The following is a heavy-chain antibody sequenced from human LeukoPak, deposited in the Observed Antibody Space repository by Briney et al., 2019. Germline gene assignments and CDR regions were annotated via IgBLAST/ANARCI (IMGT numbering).Heavy chain of an antibody. V-gene: IGHV4-39*07. D-gene: IGHD3-10*01. CDR1: GGSISSSSYY. CDR2: IYYSGST. CDR3: ARARPGVTMVRGVIIKGHYYYYMDV. Sequence: SETLSLTCTVSGGSISSSSYYWGWIRQPPGKGLEWIGSIYYSGSTYYNPSLKSRVTISVDTSKNQFSLKLSSVTAADTAVYYCARARPGVTMVRGVIIKGHYYYYMDVWGKGTTVTISS. J-gene: IGHJ6*03.